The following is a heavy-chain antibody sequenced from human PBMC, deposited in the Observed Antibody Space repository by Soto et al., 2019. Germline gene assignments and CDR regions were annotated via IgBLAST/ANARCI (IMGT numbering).Heavy chain of an antibody. CDR3: VCFECGRTAVVTAMEANGY. CDR2: VNSDESTT. V-gene: IGHV3-74*01. D-gene: IGHD2-21*02. CDR1: GFTFSSYW. J-gene: IGHJ4*02. Sequence: GGSLRLSCAASGFTFSSYWMHWVRQGPGKXLVWVSRVNSDESTTSYADPVKGRFTISRDNAKNTLYLQMSSLRVEDTALYYCVCFECGRTAVVTAMEANGYWGQGTLVTVSS.